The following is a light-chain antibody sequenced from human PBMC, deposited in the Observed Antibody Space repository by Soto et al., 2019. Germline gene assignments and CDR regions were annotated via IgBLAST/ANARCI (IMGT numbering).Light chain of an antibody. CDR3: SSYAGSNIPVV. CDR1: SSDVGGYNC. J-gene: IGLJ2*01. Sequence: QPVLTQPPSASGSPGQSVTISCTGTSSDVGGYNCVSWYQQHPGKAPKLMIYEVSKRPSGVPDRFSGSKSGNTASLTVSGLQAEDEADYYRSSYAGSNIPVVFGGGTKLTVL. V-gene: IGLV2-8*01. CDR2: EVS.